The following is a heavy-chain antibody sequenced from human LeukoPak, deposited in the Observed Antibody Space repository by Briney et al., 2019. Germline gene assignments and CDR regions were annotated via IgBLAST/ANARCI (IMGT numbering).Heavy chain of an antibody. CDR1: GYSFTTYW. Sequence: GESLKISCKGSGYSFTTYWIGWVRQLPGKGLEWMGIIYPGDSDTRYSPSFQGQVTISADKSISTAYLQWSSLKASDTAMYYCARQRGSHGDAFDIWGQGTMVTVSS. CDR3: ARQRGSHGDAFDI. D-gene: IGHD3-16*01. J-gene: IGHJ3*02. CDR2: IYPGDSDT. V-gene: IGHV5-51*01.